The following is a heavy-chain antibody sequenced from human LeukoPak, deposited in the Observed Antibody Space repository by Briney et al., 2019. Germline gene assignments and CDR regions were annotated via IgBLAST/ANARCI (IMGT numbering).Heavy chain of an antibody. Sequence: KAGESLRISCKGSGYSFTNYWISWVRQIPGKGLVWMGTIDPSDSYINYSPSFQGHVTISADRSITTASLQWSSLKASDTAIYYCARHRAGRAYGGNSFDFWGQGTLVTVSS. CDR1: GYSFTNYW. CDR2: IDPSDSYI. D-gene: IGHD4-23*01. CDR3: ARHRAGRAYGGNSFDF. J-gene: IGHJ4*02. V-gene: IGHV5-10-1*01.